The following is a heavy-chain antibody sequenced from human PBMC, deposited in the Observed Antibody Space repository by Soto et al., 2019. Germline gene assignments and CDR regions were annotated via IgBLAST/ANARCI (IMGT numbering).Heavy chain of an antibody. D-gene: IGHD3-16*01. CDR3: ARHRPQGDGIKKGFDY. V-gene: IGHV4-39*01. Sequence: QLQLQESGPGPVKPSATLSLTCTVSGASISSAAYSWGWIRQPPGKGLEYIGSIYYTGNTYYNSALMSRVTISLDTSKNQFSLQLTSVTAADTAVYYCARHRPQGDGIKKGFDYWGQGTLFTVSS. CDR2: IYYTGNT. J-gene: IGHJ4*02. CDR1: GASISSAAYS.